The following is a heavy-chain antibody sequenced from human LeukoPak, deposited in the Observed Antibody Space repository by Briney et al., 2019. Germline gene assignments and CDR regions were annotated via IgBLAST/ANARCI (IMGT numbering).Heavy chain of an antibody. D-gene: IGHD6-13*01. CDR3: ARQSLMAAAGTPLDY. CDR2: IYYSGST. CDR1: GGSISSTNYY. Sequence: PSETLSLTCTVSGGSISSTNYYWGWIRQPPGKGLEWIGSIYYSGSTYYNPSLKSRVTISVDTSKNQFSLKLSSVTAADTAVYYCARQSLMAAAGTPLDYWGQGTLVTVSS. V-gene: IGHV4-39*01. J-gene: IGHJ4*02.